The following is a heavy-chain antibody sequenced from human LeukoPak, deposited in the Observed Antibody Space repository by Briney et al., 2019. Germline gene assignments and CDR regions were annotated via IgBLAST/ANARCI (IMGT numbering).Heavy chain of an antibody. D-gene: IGHD2-2*01. J-gene: IGHJ6*02. CDR2: IIPILGIA. V-gene: IGHV1-69*04. CDR3: ARSIVVVPAAKLYYYGMDV. CDR1: GGTFSSYA. Sequence: ASVKVSCKASGGTFSSYAISWVRQAPGQGLEWMGRIIPILGIANYAQKFQGRVTITADKSTSTAYMELSSLRSEDTAVYYCARSIVVVPAAKLYYYGMDVWGQGTTVTVSS.